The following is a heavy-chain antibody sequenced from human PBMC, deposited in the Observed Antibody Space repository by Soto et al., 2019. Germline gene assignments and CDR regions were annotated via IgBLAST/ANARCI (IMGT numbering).Heavy chain of an antibody. V-gene: IGHV1-58*01. D-gene: IGHD3-22*01. CDR1: GFTFTSSA. Sequence: GASVKVSCKASGFTFTSSAVQWVRQARGQRIEWIGWIVVGSGNTNYAQKFQERVTITRDMSTSTAYMELSSLRSEDTAVYYCAAFDYYDSSGYSPHWGQGTLVTVSS. J-gene: IGHJ4*02. CDR3: AAFDYYDSSGYSPH. CDR2: IVVGSGNT.